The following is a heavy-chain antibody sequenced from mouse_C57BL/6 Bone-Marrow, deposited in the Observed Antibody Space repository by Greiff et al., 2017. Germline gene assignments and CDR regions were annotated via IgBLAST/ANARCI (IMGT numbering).Heavy chain of an antibody. D-gene: IGHD1-1*01. Sequence: VQLQQSGPGLVQPSQSLSITCTVSGFSLTSYGVHWVRQSPGKGLEWLGVIWSGGSTDYNAAFISRLSISKDNSKCQVFFKMNSLQADDTTIYYCDRNSSTVNAMDYWGQGTSVTVSS. CDR3: DRNSSTVNAMDY. CDR2: IWSGGST. J-gene: IGHJ4*01. V-gene: IGHV2-2*01. CDR1: GFSLTSYG.